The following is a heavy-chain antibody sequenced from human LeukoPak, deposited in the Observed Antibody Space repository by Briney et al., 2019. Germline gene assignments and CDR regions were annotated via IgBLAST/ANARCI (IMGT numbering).Heavy chain of an antibody. D-gene: IGHD3-22*01. J-gene: IGHJ4*02. Sequence: GTLSLTCAVSGGSISSSNWWSWVRQPPGKGLEWIGEIYHSGSTNYNPSLKSRVTISVDKSKNQFSLKLSSVTAADTAVYYCARLGDSSGYPPRGFDYWGQGTLVTVSS. CDR3: ARLGDSSGYPPRGFDY. V-gene: IGHV4-4*02. CDR1: GGSISSSNW. CDR2: IYHSGST.